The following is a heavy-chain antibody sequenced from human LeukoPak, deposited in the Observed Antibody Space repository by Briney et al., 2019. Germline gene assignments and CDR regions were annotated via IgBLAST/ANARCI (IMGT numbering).Heavy chain of an antibody. D-gene: IGHD1-26*01. J-gene: IGHJ3*02. CDR1: GFTISSNY. CDR2: IYSGGST. V-gene: IGHV3-66*01. Sequence: GGSLRLSCAASGFTISSNYISWVRPPPGKGLEWVSVIYSGGSTYHAHSVKGRFTISRDNSKNTLYLQMNSLRDEDTAVYYCARILAGGAFDIWGQGTMVTVSS. CDR3: ARILAGGAFDI.